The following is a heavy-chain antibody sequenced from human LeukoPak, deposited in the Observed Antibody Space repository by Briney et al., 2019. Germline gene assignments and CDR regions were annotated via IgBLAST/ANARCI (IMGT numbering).Heavy chain of an antibody. D-gene: IGHD5-18*01. CDR3: ARHLSGVTGYTYGRGIDY. CDR1: GFTFGDYG. CDR2: INWSGGTT. V-gene: IGHV3-20*04. Sequence: GGSLSLSCAASGFTFGDYGMSWIRQAPGKGLEWVAGINWSGGTTGYADSVKGRFTISRDNAKNSLYLQMISLRAEDTAVYYCARHLSGVTGYTYGRGIDYWGQGTLVTVSS. J-gene: IGHJ4*02.